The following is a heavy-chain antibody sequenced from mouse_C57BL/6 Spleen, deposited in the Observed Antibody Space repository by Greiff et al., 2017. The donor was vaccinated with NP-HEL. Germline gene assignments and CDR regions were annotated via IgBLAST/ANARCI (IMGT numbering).Heavy chain of an antibody. D-gene: IGHD2-13*01. Sequence: EVQRVESGGGLVKPGGSLKLSCAASGFTFSDYGMHWVRQAPEKGLEWVAYISSGSSTIYYADTVKGRFTISRDNAKNTLFLQMTSLRSEDTAMYYCAKKFVDLLWWYAMDYWGQGTSVTVSS. CDR2: ISSGSSTI. CDR1: GFTFSDYG. V-gene: IGHV5-17*01. J-gene: IGHJ4*01. CDR3: AKKFVDLLWWYAMDY.